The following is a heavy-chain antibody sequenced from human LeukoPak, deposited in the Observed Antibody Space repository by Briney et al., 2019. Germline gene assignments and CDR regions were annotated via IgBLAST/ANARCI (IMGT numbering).Heavy chain of an antibody. CDR3: ARGILIAGRLIDV. J-gene: IGHJ6*02. D-gene: IGHD6-6*01. Sequence: GGSLRLSCAASGFTLSSHWMHWVRQAPGKGLVWVSRINNDGRSTRYADSVKGRFTISRDIAKNTLYPQTDSLRAECTAVYYCARGILIAGRLIDVWGQGTTVTVSS. CDR2: INNDGRST. CDR1: GFTLSSHW. V-gene: IGHV3-74*01.